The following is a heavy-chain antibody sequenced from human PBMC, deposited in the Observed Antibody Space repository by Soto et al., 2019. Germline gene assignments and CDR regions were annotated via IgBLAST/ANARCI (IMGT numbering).Heavy chain of an antibody. CDR3: AREYYGLLTGYYTDY. J-gene: IGHJ4*02. D-gene: IGHD3-9*01. CDR2: ISGEGVTT. Sequence: EVQLVESGGDLVQRGGSLRLSCAASGFPFSSYWRHWVRHTPGKGRDWYDRISGEGVTTYYADSVTGRFTVSRDNAKNTLSLQISGLRAEDTAVYYCAREYYGLLTGYYTDYWGQGTLVSVSS. V-gene: IGHV3-74*01. CDR1: GFPFSSYW.